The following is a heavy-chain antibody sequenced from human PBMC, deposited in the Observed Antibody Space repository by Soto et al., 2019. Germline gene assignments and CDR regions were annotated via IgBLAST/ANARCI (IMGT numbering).Heavy chain of an antibody. V-gene: IGHV4-59*08. CDR3: ARRYGYSFDY. Sequence: QVQLQESGPGLVKPSETLSLTCTVSGGSISSYYWSWIRQPPGKGLEWIGYIYYIGSTTYNPSLKSRVTISVDTSKNQFALKLSSVTAADTAVYYCARRYGYSFDYWGQGTLVTVSS. D-gene: IGHD1-1*01. CDR1: GGSISSYY. CDR2: IYYIGST. J-gene: IGHJ4*02.